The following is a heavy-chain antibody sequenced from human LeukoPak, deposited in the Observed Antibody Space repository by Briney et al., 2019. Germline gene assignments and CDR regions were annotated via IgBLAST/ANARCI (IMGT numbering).Heavy chain of an antibody. CDR1: GFTFSSYA. V-gene: IGHV3-23*01. CDR2: ISGSGGST. CDR3: AKSPYCSSTSCYSDY. J-gene: IGHJ4*02. Sequence: PGGSLRLSCAASGFTFSSYAMSWVRQAPGKGLEWVSAISGSGGSTYYADSVKGRFTISRDNSKNTLYLQMNSLRAEDTAVYYCAKSPYCSSTSCYSDYWGQGTLVTVSS. D-gene: IGHD2-2*01.